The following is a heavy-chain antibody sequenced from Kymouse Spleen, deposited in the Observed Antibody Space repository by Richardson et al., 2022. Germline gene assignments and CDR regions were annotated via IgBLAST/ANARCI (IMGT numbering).Heavy chain of an antibody. D-gene: IGHD6-19*01. CDR2: INHSGST. CDR1: GGSFSGYY. CDR3: ARGLSSGWTWFDP. V-gene: IGHV4-34*01. J-gene: IGHJ5*02. Sequence: QVQLQQWGAGLLKPSETLSLTCAVYGGSFSGYYWSWIRQPPGKGLEWIGEINHSGSTNYNPSLKSRVTISVDTSKNQFSLKLSSVTAADTAVYYCARGLSSGWTWFDPWGQGTLVTVSS.